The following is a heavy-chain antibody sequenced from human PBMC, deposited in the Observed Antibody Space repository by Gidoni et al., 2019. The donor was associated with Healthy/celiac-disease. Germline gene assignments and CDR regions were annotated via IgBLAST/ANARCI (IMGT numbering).Heavy chain of an antibody. Sequence: VSGGSISSYYWSWIRQPPGKGLEWIGYIYYSGSTNYNPSLKSRVTIAVATSKNQFSLKLSSVTAADTAVYYCARLRSEWFPTAGFDYWGQGTLVTVSS. CDR1: GGSISSYY. CDR2: IYYSGST. J-gene: IGHJ4*02. CDR3: ARLRSEWFPTAGFDY. V-gene: IGHV4-59*01. D-gene: IGHD3-3*01.